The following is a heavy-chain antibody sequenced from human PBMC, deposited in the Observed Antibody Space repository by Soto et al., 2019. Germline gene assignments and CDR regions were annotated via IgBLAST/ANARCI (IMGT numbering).Heavy chain of an antibody. CDR3: ARDPGYSLDY. Sequence: GASVKVSCKASGYTFTSYGISWVRQAPGQGLEWMGWINAYSGNTNFAQKLQGRVTINSDTSKNQFSLQLNSVTPEDTAVYYCARDPGYSLDYWGQGTLVTVSS. CDR2: INAYSGNT. D-gene: IGHD5-18*01. CDR1: GYTFTSYG. J-gene: IGHJ4*02. V-gene: IGHV1-18*01.